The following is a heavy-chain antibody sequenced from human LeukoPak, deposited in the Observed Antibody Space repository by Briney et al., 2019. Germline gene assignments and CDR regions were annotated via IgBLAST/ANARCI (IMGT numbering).Heavy chain of an antibody. D-gene: IGHD4-17*01. V-gene: IGHV4-59*01. CDR1: GGSISSYY. J-gene: IGHJ6*02. CDR3: ARGTVPYYYYYGMDV. CDR2: IYYSGST. Sequence: SETLSLTCTVSGGSISSYYWSWIRQPPGKGPEWIGYIYYSGSTNYNPSLKSRVTISVDTSKNQFSLKLSSVTAADTAVYYCARGTVPYYYYYGMDVWGQGTTVTVSS.